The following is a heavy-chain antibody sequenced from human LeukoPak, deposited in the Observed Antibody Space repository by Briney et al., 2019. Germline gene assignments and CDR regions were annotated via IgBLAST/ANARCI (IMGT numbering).Heavy chain of an antibody. CDR2: INQDGSDK. CDR1: GFAFKDYY. D-gene: IGHD5-24*01. J-gene: IGHJ4*02. V-gene: IGHV3-7*01. Sequence: GGSLRLSCAASGFAFKDYYMSWVRQAPGKGLEWVANINQDGSDKYYVDSVKGRFTISRDNAKKSVYLQMNSLRAEDTAIYYCAKYGDGYSEHPYDYWGQGTLVTVSS. CDR3: AKYGDGYSEHPYDY.